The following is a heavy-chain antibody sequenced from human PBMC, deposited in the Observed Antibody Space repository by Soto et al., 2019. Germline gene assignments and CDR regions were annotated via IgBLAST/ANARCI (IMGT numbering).Heavy chain of an antibody. V-gene: IGHV4-34*01. CDR3: ATRKYYYGSGSYKLDY. D-gene: IGHD3-10*01. Sequence: QVQLQQWGAGLLKPSETLSLTCAVFGGSFSGYYYNWIRQPPGKGLEWIGEINHSESTNYNPSLKSRVTISVASSKKQFSLKLSSVTAADTAVYYCATRKYYYGSGSYKLDYWGQGTLVTVSS. CDR1: GGSFSGYY. CDR2: INHSEST. J-gene: IGHJ4*02.